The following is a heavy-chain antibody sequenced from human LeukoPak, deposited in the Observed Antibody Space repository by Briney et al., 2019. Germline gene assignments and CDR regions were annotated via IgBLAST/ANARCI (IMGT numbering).Heavy chain of an antibody. J-gene: IGHJ4*02. V-gene: IGHV3-7*05. CDR2: INQDGSEQ. CDR1: GITFSSYW. D-gene: IGHD1-20*01. CDR3: AGGGRISGYFQY. Sequence: PGGSLRLSCAASGITFSSYWMNWVRQAPGKGLEWLANINQDGSEQDYVDSVRGRFTISRDNAKNSLYLQMNSLRAEDTAVYYCAGGGRISGYFQYWGQGTLVTVSS.